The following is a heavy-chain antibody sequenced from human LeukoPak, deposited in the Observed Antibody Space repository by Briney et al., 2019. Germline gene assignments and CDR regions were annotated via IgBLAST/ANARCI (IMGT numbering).Heavy chain of an antibody. V-gene: IGHV3-30*18. CDR1: GFTFSSYG. Sequence: GRSLRLSCAASGFTFSSYGMHWVRQAPGKGLEWVAFISYDGSNKYYADSVKGRFTISRDNSKNTLYLQMNSLRAEDTAVYYCAKDRKGDYEGFDYWGQGTLVTVSS. CDR3: AKDRKGDYEGFDY. J-gene: IGHJ4*02. D-gene: IGHD4-17*01. CDR2: ISYDGSNK.